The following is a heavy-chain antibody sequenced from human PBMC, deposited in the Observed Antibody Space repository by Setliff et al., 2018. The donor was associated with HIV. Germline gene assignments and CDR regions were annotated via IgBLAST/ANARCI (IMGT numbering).Heavy chain of an antibody. V-gene: IGHV1-18*01. Sequence: ASVKVSCKASGYTFSSYGISWVRQAPGQGVEWMGWISAYNGNTNYAQKLQGRVTITTDESTSTAYMELSSLRSEDTAVYYCASGGSGSYLPVPDAFDIWGQGTMVTVSS. J-gene: IGHJ3*02. CDR1: GYTFSSYG. CDR3: ASGGSGSYLPVPDAFDI. D-gene: IGHD1-26*01. CDR2: ISAYNGNT.